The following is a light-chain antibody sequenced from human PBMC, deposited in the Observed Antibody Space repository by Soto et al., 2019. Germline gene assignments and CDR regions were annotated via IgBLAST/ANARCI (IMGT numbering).Light chain of an antibody. CDR2: LNNDGSH. CDR1: SGHSSYA. Sequence: QSVLTQSPSASPSLGASVKLTCTLSSGHSSYAIAWHQQQPEKGPRYLMKLNNDGSHNKGDGIPDRFSGSSSGAERYLTISILQSDDQADYYCQTWGTGFLVFGGGTKVTVL. V-gene: IGLV4-69*01. CDR3: QTWGTGFLV. J-gene: IGLJ3*02.